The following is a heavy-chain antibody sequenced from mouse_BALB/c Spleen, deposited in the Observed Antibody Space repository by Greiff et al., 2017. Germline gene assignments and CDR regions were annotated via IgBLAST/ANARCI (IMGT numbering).Heavy chain of an antibody. V-gene: IGHV1S56*01. J-gene: IGHJ1*01. D-gene: IGHD2-4*01. Sequence: VQLQQSGPELVKPGASVRISCKASGYTFTSYYIHWVKQRPGQGLEWIGWIYPGNVNTKFNEKFKGKATLTADKSSSTAYMQLSSLTSEDSAVYFGARVGYDYVRYFDVWGAGTTVTVSS. CDR1: GYTFTSYY. CDR2: IYPGNVNT. CDR3: ARVGYDYVRYFDV.